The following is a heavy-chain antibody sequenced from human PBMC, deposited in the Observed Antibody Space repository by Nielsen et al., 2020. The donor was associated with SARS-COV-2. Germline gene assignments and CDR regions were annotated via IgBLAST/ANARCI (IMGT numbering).Heavy chain of an antibody. Sequence: GESLKISCAASGFTFSSYSMNWVRQAPGKGLEWVSYISSSSTTYYADSVKGRFTISRDNAKNSLYLQMNSLRAEDTAVYYCATGIGYCSGGSCSQGYWGQGTLVTVSS. J-gene: IGHJ4*02. V-gene: IGHV3-48*01. CDR3: ATGIGYCSGGSCSQGY. CDR2: ISSSSTT. D-gene: IGHD2-15*01. CDR1: GFTFSSYS.